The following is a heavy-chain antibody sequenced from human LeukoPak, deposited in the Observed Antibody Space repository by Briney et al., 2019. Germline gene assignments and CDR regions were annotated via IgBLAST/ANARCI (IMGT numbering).Heavy chain of an antibody. J-gene: IGHJ3*02. Sequence: PSETLSLTCTVSGGSISSYYWSWIRQPPGKGLEWIGYIYYSGSTNYNPSLKSRVTISVDTSKNQFSLKLSSVTAADTAVYYCARGGYKYGAFDIWGQGTMVTVSS. CDR3: ARGGYKYGAFDI. D-gene: IGHD5-24*01. CDR1: GGSISSYY. CDR2: IYYSGST. V-gene: IGHV4-59*01.